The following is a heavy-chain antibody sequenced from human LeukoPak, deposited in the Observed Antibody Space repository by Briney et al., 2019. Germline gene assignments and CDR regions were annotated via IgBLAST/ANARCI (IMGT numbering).Heavy chain of an antibody. CDR2: IFDSGAPS. CDR1: GMSFRLHA. Sequence: GGSLRLSCVASGMSFRLHAMNWVRQAPGKGLEWVSSIFDSGAPSYYADSVKGRFTISRDNARDTFYLQMENLRAEDSATYYCTKAVGGGRDAYDVWGQGTGVIVSS. CDR3: TKAVGGGRDAYDV. J-gene: IGHJ3*01. V-gene: IGHV3-23*01. D-gene: IGHD3-16*01.